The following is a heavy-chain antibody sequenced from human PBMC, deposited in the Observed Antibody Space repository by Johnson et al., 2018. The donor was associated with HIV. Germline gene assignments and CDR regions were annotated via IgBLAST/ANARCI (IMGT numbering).Heavy chain of an antibody. CDR3: ARGLASSRHDAFDI. CDR2: ISDDGSNK. Sequence: QVQLVESGGGVVQPGRSLTLSCIGSGFTFSDYAIHWVRQAPGKGLEWVAVISDDGSNKYYAAPVKGRFTISRDNSKNPLYLQMNSLRAEDTAVYYCARGLASSRHDAFDIWGQGTMVTVSS. J-gene: IGHJ3*02. CDR1: GFTFSDYA. D-gene: IGHD6-13*01. V-gene: IGHV3-30-3*01.